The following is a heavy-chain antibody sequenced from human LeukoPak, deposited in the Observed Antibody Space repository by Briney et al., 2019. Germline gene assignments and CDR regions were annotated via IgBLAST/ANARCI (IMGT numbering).Heavy chain of an antibody. J-gene: IGHJ4*02. V-gene: IGHV4-39*01. CDR2: IYNSATT. Sequence: SETLSLTCSVSGDSLNRNLYHWTWVRQSPGEGLEWIGNIYNSATTYYKPSLRSRLTVSVDTSKNHFCLKVTSATAADTAVYYCARHGDGGLDSWGQGILVTVSS. CDR3: ARHGDGGLDS. D-gene: IGHD2-15*01. CDR1: GDSLNRNLYH.